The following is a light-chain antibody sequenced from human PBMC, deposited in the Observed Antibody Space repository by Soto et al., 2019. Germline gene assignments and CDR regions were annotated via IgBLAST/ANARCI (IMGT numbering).Light chain of an antibody. CDR2: EVS. J-gene: IGLJ1*01. Sequence: QPVLTQPASVSASPGQSITISCTGTSSDVGGYNYVSWYQQHPGKAPKLLIYEVSHRPSGISDRFSGSKSGNTASLTISGLQTEDEADYYCSSFTSSSTRVFGTGTKLTVL. CDR3: SSFTSSSTRV. CDR1: SSDVGGYNY. V-gene: IGLV2-14*01.